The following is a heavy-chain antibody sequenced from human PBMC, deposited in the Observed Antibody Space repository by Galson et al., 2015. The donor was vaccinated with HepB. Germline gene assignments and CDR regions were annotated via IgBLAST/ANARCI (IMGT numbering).Heavy chain of an antibody. CDR3: AKPRGAGAYCHFDP. CDR1: GVTFNNHA. V-gene: IGHV3-23*01. CDR2: ISGSGRTT. D-gene: IGHD3-10*01. Sequence: SLRLSCAASGVTFNNHAMSWVRQGPGKGLEWISAISGSGRTTYYPVSVKGRFPISRDNSKYTLYLQLNGLRAEDTAIYYCAKPRGAGAYCHFDPWGRGTLVSVSS. J-gene: IGHJ2*01.